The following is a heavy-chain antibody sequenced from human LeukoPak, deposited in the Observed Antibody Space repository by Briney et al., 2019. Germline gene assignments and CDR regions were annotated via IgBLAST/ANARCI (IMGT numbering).Heavy chain of an antibody. CDR1: GFTFSGFG. D-gene: IGHD3-9*01. CDR3: AKDRGSRNEILTGRPRASMDFDY. V-gene: IGHV3-30*02. Sequence: PGGSLRLSCAASGFTFSGFGMHWVRQAPGKGLEWVAFIRYDGSTKHYGDSVKGRFTISRDNSKNTLCLQMNSLRAEDTGVYYCAKDRGSRNEILTGRPRASMDFDYWGQGTLVIVSS. J-gene: IGHJ4*02. CDR2: IRYDGSTK.